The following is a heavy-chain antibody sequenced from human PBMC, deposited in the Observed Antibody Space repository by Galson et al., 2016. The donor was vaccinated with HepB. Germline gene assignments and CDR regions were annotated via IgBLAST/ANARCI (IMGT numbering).Heavy chain of an antibody. CDR3: ARGSDYSNYVAVY. J-gene: IGHJ4*02. D-gene: IGHD4-11*01. Sequence: SCKASADTFASYDINWLRQATGQGLEWMGWMNPNSGDTGYAQKFQGRVTMTRNTSISTAYMELSSLRSEDTAVYYCARGSDYSNYVAVYWGQGTLVTASS. CDR2: MNPNSGDT. V-gene: IGHV1-8*02. CDR1: ADTFASYD.